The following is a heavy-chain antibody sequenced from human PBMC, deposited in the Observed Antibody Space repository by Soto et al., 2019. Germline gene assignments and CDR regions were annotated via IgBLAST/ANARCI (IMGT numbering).Heavy chain of an antibody. CDR1: GLTFSSYG. V-gene: IGHV3-74*02. J-gene: IGHJ4*02. D-gene: IGHD1-26*01. Sequence: EVQLWESGGGLVQPGGSLRLACAASGLTFSSYGMHWVRQSPGKGLVWVSRMNSEGSTTNYADSVKGRFTISRDNAKNTLYPQMHSLRAEDTAVYYCARGRSGTYAMACWGQGILVSVSS. CDR3: ARGRSGTYAMAC. CDR2: MNSEGSTT.